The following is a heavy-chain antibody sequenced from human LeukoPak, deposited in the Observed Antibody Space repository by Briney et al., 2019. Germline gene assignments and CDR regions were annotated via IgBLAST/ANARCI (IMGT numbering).Heavy chain of an antibody. J-gene: IGHJ5*02. V-gene: IGHV1-69*13. CDR3: ARDSRNYDSSLYWFDP. Sequence: GASVKVSCKASGYTFTTYAMDWVRQAPGQGLEWMGGILPIFGTANYAQKFQGRVAITADESTSTAYMELSSLRSEDTAIYSCARDSRNYDSSLYWFDPWGQGTLVTVSS. CDR2: ILPIFGTA. CDR1: GYTFTTYA. D-gene: IGHD3-22*01.